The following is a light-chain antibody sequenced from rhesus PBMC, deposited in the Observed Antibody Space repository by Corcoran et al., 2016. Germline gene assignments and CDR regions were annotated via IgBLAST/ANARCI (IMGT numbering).Light chain of an antibody. V-gene: IGKV2-86*01. Sequence: EIVLTQTPLSLPVTPGEPASISCRPSQSLLASEAGSTYLDWYLQKPGQSPQPPINEVSTRASGVPDRFRCSGSDTDFTLKISRVEAEVVGVYYCMQYTHIPLTFGGGTKVDLK. CDR1: QSLLASEAGSTY. CDR3: MQYTHIPLT. CDR2: EVS. J-gene: IGKJ4*01.